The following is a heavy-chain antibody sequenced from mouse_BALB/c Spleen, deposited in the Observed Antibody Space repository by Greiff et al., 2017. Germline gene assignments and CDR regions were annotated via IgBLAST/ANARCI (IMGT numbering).Heavy chain of an antibody. CDR2: ISDGGSYT. Sequence: EVKLVESGGGLVKPGGSLKLSCAASGFTFSDYYMYWVRQTPEKRLEWVATISDGGSYTYYPDSVKGRFTISRDNAKNNLYLQMSSLKSEDTAMYYCARERDGSWFAYWGQGTLVTVSA. D-gene: IGHD1-1*01. V-gene: IGHV5-4*02. CDR1: GFTFSDYY. CDR3: ARERDGSWFAY. J-gene: IGHJ3*01.